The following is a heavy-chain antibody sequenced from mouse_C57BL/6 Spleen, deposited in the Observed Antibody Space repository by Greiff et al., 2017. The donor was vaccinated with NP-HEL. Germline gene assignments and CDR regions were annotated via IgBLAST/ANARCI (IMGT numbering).Heavy chain of an antibody. CDR2: IYPRSGNT. CDR3: ARSGSGSSPLYWYFDV. J-gene: IGHJ1*03. Sequence: QVQLKESGAELARPGASVKLSCKASGYTFTSYGISWVKQRTGQGLEWIGEIYPRSGNTYYNEKFKGKATLTADKSSSTAYMELRSLTSEDSAVYFCARSGSGSSPLYWYFDVWGTGTTVTVSS. D-gene: IGHD1-1*01. CDR1: GYTFTSYG. V-gene: IGHV1-81*01.